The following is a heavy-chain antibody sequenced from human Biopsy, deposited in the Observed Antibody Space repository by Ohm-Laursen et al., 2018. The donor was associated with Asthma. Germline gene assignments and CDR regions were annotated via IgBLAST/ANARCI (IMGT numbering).Heavy chain of an antibody. CDR1: GGSINNFY. V-gene: IGHV4-59*01. CDR3: ARGVDRVTGLLDHFDS. J-gene: IGHJ4*02. CDR2: VYYSGST. Sequence: SETLSLTCTVSGGSINNFYWSWIRQPPGKGLESIGHVYYSGSTNYNPSLKSRVTISIDASKNQFPLKLTSVTAADTAVYYCARGVDRVTGLLDHFDSWGQGTLVTVSS. D-gene: IGHD2-21*02.